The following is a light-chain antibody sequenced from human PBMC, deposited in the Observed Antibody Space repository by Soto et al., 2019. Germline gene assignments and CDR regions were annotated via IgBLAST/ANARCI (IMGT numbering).Light chain of an antibody. Sequence: DIVMNQSPLSLPVTPGEPASISCGSSQSLLHSNGYNYLDWYLQKPGQSPQLLIYLGSNRASGVPDRFSGSGSGTDFTLKISRVEAEDVGVYYCMQALQTPLTFGGGTKVEIK. CDR3: MQALQTPLT. V-gene: IGKV2-28*01. J-gene: IGKJ4*01. CDR1: QSLLHSNGYNY. CDR2: LGS.